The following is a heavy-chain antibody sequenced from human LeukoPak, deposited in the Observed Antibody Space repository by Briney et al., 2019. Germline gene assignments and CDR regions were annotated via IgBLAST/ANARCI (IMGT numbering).Heavy chain of an antibody. V-gene: IGHV5-51*01. CDR3: ARARPRYCSGGSCYVSRFDP. CDR2: IYPGDSDT. CDR1: GYSFTSYW. Sequence: GESLKISCKGSGYSFTSYWIGWVRQMPGKGLEWMGIIYPGDSDTRYSPSFQGQVTISADKSISTAYLQWSSLKASGTAMYYCARARPRYCSGGSCYVSRFDPWGQGTLVTVSS. J-gene: IGHJ5*02. D-gene: IGHD2-15*01.